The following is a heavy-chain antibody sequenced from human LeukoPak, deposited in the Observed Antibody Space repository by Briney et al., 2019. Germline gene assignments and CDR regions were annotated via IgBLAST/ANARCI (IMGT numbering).Heavy chain of an antibody. CDR1: GGTFSSYA. CDR3: ASGYYDILTGYFDY. Sequence: SVKVSCKASGGTFSSYAISWVRQAPGQGLEWMGRIIPIFGIANYAQKFQGRVTITADKSTSTAYMELSSLRSEDRAVYYCASGYYDILTGYFDYWGQGTLVTVSS. J-gene: IGHJ4*02. D-gene: IGHD3-9*01. V-gene: IGHV1-69*04. CDR2: IIPIFGIA.